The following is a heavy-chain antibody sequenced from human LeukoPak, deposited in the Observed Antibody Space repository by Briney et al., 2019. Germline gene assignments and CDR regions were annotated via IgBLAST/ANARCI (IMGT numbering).Heavy chain of an antibody. CDR1: GYSITSGYY. CDR2: IYHSGST. V-gene: IGHV4-38-2*02. Sequence: PSETLSLTCTVSGYSITSGYYWGWIRQPPGKGLEWIGSIYHSGSTHYNPSLNSRVTMSVDTSKNQVSLKLSSVTAADTAVYYCARDSRMGSSWYDYWGQGTLVTVSS. CDR3: ARDSRMGSSWYDY. J-gene: IGHJ4*02. D-gene: IGHD6-13*01.